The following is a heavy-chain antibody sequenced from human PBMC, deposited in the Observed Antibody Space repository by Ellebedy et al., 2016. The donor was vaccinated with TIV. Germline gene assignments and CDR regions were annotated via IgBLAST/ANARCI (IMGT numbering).Heavy chain of an antibody. D-gene: IGHD3-10*01. CDR2: IYPGRSP. Sequence: SETLSLXXAVSGDPITGSHWWSWVRQPPGRGLEWIGEIYPGRSPNYNPSLKSRVTMSIDESKNGFSLKLSPVTAADTAVYYCARENYYGSLTYVIGGFDNWGQGTLVTVSS. CDR3: ARENYYGSLTYVIGGFDN. J-gene: IGHJ4*02. CDR1: GDPITGSHW. V-gene: IGHV4-4*02.